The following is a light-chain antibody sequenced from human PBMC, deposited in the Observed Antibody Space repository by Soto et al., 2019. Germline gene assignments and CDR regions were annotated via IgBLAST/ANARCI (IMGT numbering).Light chain of an antibody. V-gene: IGKV1-33*01. J-gene: IGKJ5*01. CDR1: QDISNY. CDR3: QQYDSPSIT. Sequence: DIQMTHSPSSLSAFVGDRVTITCQGSQDISNYLNWYQQKPGKAPQLLIYDASTLKTGVPPRFSGSGSGTDFTFTISSLQPEDIATYYCQQYDSPSITFGQGTRLEIK. CDR2: DAS.